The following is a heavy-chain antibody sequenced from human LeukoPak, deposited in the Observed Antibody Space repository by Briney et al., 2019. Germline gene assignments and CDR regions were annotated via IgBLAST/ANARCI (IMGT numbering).Heavy chain of an antibody. CDR2: ISAYNGDT. J-gene: IGHJ4*02. V-gene: IGHV1-18*01. D-gene: IGHD3-10*01. Sequence: GASVKVSCKGSGYSFGSFGINWVRQAPGQGLEWMGWISAYNGDTNYAQKFQGRVTMTTDTSTSTAYMDLMSLRSDDTAVYYCARGGYYGSGSFPDCWGQGTLVTVSS. CDR1: GYSFGSFG. CDR3: ARGGYYGSGSFPDC.